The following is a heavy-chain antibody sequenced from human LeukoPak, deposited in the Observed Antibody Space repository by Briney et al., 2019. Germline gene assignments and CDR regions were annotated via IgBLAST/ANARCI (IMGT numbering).Heavy chain of an antibody. CDR3: ARTEDYGGSDY. V-gene: IGHV1-69*04. CDR1: GGTFSSYA. Sequence: SVKVSCQASGGTFSSYAISWVRQAPGQGLEWMGRIIPIFGIANYAQKFQGRVTITADKSTSTAYMELSSLRSEDTAVYYCARTEDYGGSDYWGQGTLVTVSS. D-gene: IGHD4-23*01. CDR2: IIPIFGIA. J-gene: IGHJ4*02.